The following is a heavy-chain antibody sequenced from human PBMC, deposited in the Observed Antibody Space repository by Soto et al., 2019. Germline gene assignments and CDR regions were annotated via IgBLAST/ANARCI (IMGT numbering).Heavy chain of an antibody. CDR3: HGYGY. Sequence: DVQVVESGGGLIQPGGSLRLSCEVSGFSVTANYMSWVRQAPGKGLEWVSVIYSGGSTYYIDSVKGRFSISRDISKNTLYLQMNSLRAEATAVYYCHGYGYWGQGTRVTVSS. CDR2: IYSGGST. D-gene: IGHD5-12*01. CDR1: GFSVTANY. J-gene: IGHJ4*02. V-gene: IGHV3-53*01.